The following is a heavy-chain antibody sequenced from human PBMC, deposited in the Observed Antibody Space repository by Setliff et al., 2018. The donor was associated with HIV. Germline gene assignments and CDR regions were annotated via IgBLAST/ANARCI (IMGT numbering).Heavy chain of an antibody. J-gene: IGHJ1*01. CDR3: AKDSPWKGFTYTHGYLEH. CDR2: ISWDSGNR. Sequence: GGSLRLSCEVSGFAFDSYAMHWVRQPPGKGLEWISGISWDSGNRGYADSVNGRFTVSRDNAKNHLYLEMNSLTEEDTAVYFCAKDSPWKGFTYTHGYLEHWGQGTLVTAPQ. CDR1: GFAFDSYA. V-gene: IGHV3-9*01. D-gene: IGHD1-1*01.